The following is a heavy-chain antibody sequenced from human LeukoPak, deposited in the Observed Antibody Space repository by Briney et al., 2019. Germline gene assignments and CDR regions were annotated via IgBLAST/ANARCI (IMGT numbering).Heavy chain of an antibody. J-gene: IGHJ4*02. Sequence: ASVKVSSNGSGYTFTLYDNHLMRQAPGQGPEWMGWMNPNSGGTNYAQKFQGRVTMTRDTSITTAYMDLSSLRSDDTAVYYCAPRRVAGDKCFDYWGQGTLVTVSS. CDR3: APRRVAGDKCFDY. CDR1: GYTFTLYD. V-gene: IGHV1-2*02. D-gene: IGHD6-19*01. CDR2: MNPNSGGT.